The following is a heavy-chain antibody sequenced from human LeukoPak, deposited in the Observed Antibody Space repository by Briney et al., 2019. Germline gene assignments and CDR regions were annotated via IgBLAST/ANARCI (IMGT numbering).Heavy chain of an antibody. J-gene: IGHJ4*02. CDR2: ISSDGSAI. D-gene: IGHD4-17*01. Sequence: PGGSLRLSCAASGFTFSDDYMRWIRQAPGKGPEWVSYISSDGSAIFYADSVKGRFTISRDNAKNSLFLQMNSLRAEDTAVYYCARERTTVRYWGQGTLVTVSS. V-gene: IGHV3-11*01. CDR1: GFTFSDDY. CDR3: ARERTTVRY.